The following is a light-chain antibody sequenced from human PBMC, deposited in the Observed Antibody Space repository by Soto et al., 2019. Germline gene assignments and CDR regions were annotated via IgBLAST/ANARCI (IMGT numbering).Light chain of an antibody. CDR2: LGS. Sequence: DIVMTQSPLSLPVTPGEPASISCRSSQSLLHSNGYNYLDWYLQKPGQSPQLLIYLGSNRASGVPDRFSGSGLGTDFTLKISRVEAEDVGVYYCVQALQPPWTFGQGTKVEIK. J-gene: IGKJ1*01. CDR1: QSLLHSNGYNY. CDR3: VQALQPPWT. V-gene: IGKV2-28*01.